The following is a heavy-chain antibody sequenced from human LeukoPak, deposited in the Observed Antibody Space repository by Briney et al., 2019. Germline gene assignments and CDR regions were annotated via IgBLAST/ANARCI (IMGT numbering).Heavy chain of an antibody. CDR3: ARDTVGHCTSSICYVFDF. Sequence: ASVKVSCKASGYTFTGYNIHWVRQAPGQGLEWMGWINPNSGATNYAQNFQARVTMTRDTSISTAYMELSSLRSDDTALYYCARDTVGHCTSSICYVFDFWGQGILVTVSS. D-gene: IGHD2-2*01. J-gene: IGHJ4*02. V-gene: IGHV1-2*02. CDR2: INPNSGAT. CDR1: GYTFTGYN.